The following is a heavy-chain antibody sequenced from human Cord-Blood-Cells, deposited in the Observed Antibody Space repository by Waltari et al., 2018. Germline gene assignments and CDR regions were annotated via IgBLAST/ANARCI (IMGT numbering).Heavy chain of an antibody. Sequence: QVQLVQSGAEVKKPGASVKVSCKVSGYTLTELSMHWVRQAPGKGLEWMGGFDPEDGETIYAQKFQGRVTMTEDTSTDTAYMELSSLRSEDTAVYYCATQAHYDFWSGYYSAFDIWGQGTMVTVSS. CDR3: ATQAHYDFWSGYYSAFDI. J-gene: IGHJ3*02. D-gene: IGHD3-3*01. V-gene: IGHV1-24*01. CDR1: GYTLTELS. CDR2: FDPEDGET.